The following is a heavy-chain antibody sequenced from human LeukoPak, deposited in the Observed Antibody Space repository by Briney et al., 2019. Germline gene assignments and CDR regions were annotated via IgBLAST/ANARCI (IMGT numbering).Heavy chain of an antibody. CDR3: ARVSRSGYGSGSYYSAGRYNWFDP. J-gene: IGHJ5*02. V-gene: IGHV1-2*02. Sequence: ASVKVSCKASGYTFTGYYVHWVRQAPGQGLEWMGWINPNSGGTNYAQKFQGRVTMTRDTSISTAYMELSRLRSDDTAVYYCARVSRSGYGSGSYYSAGRYNWFDPWGQGTLVTVSS. CDR1: GYTFTGYY. D-gene: IGHD3-10*01. CDR2: INPNSGGT.